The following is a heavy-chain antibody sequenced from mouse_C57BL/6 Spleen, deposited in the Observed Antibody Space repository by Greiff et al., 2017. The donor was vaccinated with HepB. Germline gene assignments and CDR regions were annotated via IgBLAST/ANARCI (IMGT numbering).Heavy chain of an antibody. CDR2: INPSSGYT. CDR3: ARRGSIQFDY. D-gene: IGHD2-10*02. Sequence: VKLMESGAELARPGASVKMSCKASGYTFTSYTMHRVKQRPGQGLEWIGYINPSSGYTKYNQKFKDKATLTADKSSSTAYMQLSSLTSEDSAVYYCARRGSIQFDYWGQGTTLTVSS. CDR1: GYTFTSYT. V-gene: IGHV1-4*01. J-gene: IGHJ2*01.